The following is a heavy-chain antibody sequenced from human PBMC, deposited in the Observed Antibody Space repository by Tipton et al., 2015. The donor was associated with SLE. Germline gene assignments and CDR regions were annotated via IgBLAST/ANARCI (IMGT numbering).Heavy chain of an antibody. Sequence: TLSLTCAVSGYSISSGYYWGWIRQPPGKGLEWIGSIYYSGSTYYNPSLKSRVTISVDTSKNQFSLKVSSVTAADTAVYYCATRDYGDYTKWFDPWGQGTLVTV. CDR1: GYSISSGYY. J-gene: IGHJ5*02. D-gene: IGHD4-17*01. CDR2: IYYSGST. V-gene: IGHV4-38-2*01. CDR3: ATRDYGDYTKWFDP.